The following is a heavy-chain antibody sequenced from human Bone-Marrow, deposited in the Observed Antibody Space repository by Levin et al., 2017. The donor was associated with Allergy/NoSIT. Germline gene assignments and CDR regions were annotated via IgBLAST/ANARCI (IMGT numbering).Heavy chain of an antibody. CDR2: IKKDGSET. CDR1: GFTFSDYS. V-gene: IGHV3-7*01. J-gene: IGHJ4*02. D-gene: IGHD5/OR15-5a*01. Sequence: GGSLRLSCAASGFTFSDYSMTWVRQAPGKGLEWLANIKKDGSETKYVDSVKGRFTMSRDNAKNSLFLQMDSLGPEDTAMYYCARGRREESVYTDFDYWGQGTLVTVSS. CDR3: ARGRREESVYTDFDY.